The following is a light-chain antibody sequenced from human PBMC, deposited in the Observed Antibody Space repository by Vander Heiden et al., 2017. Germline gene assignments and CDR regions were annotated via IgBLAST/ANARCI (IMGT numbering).Light chain of an antibody. CDR2: DVS. V-gene: IGLV2-14*03. J-gene: IGLJ1*01. CDR1: SSDVGGYNY. Sequence: QSALTQPASGSGSPGQSLTISCTGTSSDVGGYNYVSWYQQHPGKAPKLMIYDVSNRPSGVSNRFSGSKSGNTASLTISGLQAEDEADYYCSSYTSSSTVFGTGTKVTVL. CDR3: SSYTSSSTV.